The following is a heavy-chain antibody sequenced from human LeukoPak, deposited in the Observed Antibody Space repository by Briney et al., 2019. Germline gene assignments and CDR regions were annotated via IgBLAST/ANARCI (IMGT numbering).Heavy chain of an antibody. CDR1: GFTFSSYS. D-gene: IGHD3-9*01. CDR2: ISSSSSTI. CDR3: ARPRGYNYDILTGYPTESGFDP. V-gene: IGHV3-48*01. Sequence: TGGSLRLSYAASGFTFSSYSMNWVRQAPGKGLEWVSYISSSSSTIYYADSVKGRFTISRDNAKNSLYLQMNSLRAEDTAVYYCARPRGYNYDILTGYPTESGFDPWGQGTLVTVSS. J-gene: IGHJ5*02.